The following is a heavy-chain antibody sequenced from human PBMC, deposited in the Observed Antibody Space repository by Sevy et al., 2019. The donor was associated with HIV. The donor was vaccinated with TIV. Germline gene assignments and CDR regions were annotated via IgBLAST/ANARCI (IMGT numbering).Heavy chain of an antibody. Sequence: GGSLRLSCAASGFTFSDYYINWIRQAPGKGLERVSYISGSSSYTYYSDSVKGRFTISRDNAKNSLYLQMNSLRVEDTAVYYCARDLPPSATTVAHFDYWGRGTLVTVSS. J-gene: IGHJ4*02. CDR2: ISGSSSYT. D-gene: IGHD4-17*01. CDR3: ARDLPPSATTVAHFDY. CDR1: GFTFSDYY. V-gene: IGHV3-11*06.